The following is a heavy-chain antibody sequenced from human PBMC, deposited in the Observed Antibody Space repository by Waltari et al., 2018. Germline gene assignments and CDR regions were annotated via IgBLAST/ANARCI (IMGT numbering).Heavy chain of an antibody. D-gene: IGHD3-10*01. CDR2: SYFTCAT. CDR1: GDSMRSDSYF. J-gene: IGHJ4*02. Sequence: QVQLQESGPGLVEPSETLSLTCSVSGDSMRSDSYFCGWIRQPPGKGLEWLVSSYFTCATNANPALSSQLTISRDASKDQVSLKLVPWTVADGALYCCVRHGGNYLNSGSFGPLDSWGTGMFVTVSS. V-gene: IGHV4-39*01. CDR3: VRHGGNYLNSGSFGPLDS.